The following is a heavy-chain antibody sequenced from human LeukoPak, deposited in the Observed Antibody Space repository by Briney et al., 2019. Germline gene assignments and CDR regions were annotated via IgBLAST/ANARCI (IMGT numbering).Heavy chain of an antibody. V-gene: IGHV4-59*01. CDR3: ARGASDRGEYLQH. J-gene: IGHJ1*01. CDR2: LNYGGST. CDR1: GCSISSYY. Sequence: SETLSLTCTVSGCSISSYYWSWVRQPPGKGLEWIGYLNYGGSTIYNPSLKSGVTTSVMSKNQISLKMSTVTAADTAVYYCARGASDRGEYLQHRGEGTLVTVSS.